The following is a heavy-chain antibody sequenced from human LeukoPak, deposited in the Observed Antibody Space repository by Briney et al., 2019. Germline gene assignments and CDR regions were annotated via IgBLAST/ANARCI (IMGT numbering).Heavy chain of an antibody. J-gene: IGHJ4*02. CDR2: VSTNGNT. Sequence: SETLSLTCTVSGGSISNYFWSWIRQPAGKGLEWIGRVSTNGNTNYNPSLKSRVTMSGDTSKNQFSLKVNSVTAADTAVYYCAKDRWDDISSWSGSFDYWGQGTLVTVSS. CDR1: GGSISNYF. V-gene: IGHV4-4*07. CDR3: AKDRWDDISSWSGSFDY. D-gene: IGHD6-13*01.